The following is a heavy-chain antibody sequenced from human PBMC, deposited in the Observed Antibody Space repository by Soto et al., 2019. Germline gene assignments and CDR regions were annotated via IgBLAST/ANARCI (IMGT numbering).Heavy chain of an antibody. CDR2: IYFSGST. V-gene: IGHV4-61*08. J-gene: IGHJ4*02. D-gene: IGHD2-21*02. CDR3: ARFPVVTAIDY. CDR1: GGSISNREYS. Sequence: SQTLSLTCAVSGGSISNREYSWNWIRQPPGKGLEWIGYIYFSGSTNYNPSLQSRVTISVDTSKNQFSLKLSSVTAADTAVYYRARFPVVTAIDYWGQGTLVTVSS.